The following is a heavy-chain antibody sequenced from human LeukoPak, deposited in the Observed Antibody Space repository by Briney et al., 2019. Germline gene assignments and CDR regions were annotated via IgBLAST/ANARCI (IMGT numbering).Heavy chain of an antibody. CDR1: GGSFSGYY. D-gene: IGHD5-24*01. J-gene: IGHJ3*02. CDR3: AKAAVEMATITAFDI. Sequence: SSETLSLTCAVYGGSFSGYYWSWIRQAPGKGLEWVSAISGSGGSTYYADSVKGRFTISRDNSKNTLYLQMNSLRAEDTAVYYCAKAAVEMATITAFDIWGQGTMVTVSS. CDR2: ISGSGGST. V-gene: IGHV3-23*01.